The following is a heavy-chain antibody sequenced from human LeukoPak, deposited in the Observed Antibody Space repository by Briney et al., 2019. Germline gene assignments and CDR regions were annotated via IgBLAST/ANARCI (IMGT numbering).Heavy chain of an antibody. CDR1: GYTFNSYA. Sequence: GGSLRLSCAASGYTFNSYAMSWVRQSPGKGLEWVSAISGSDGSTYYADYVKGRFTISRDNSKNTLYLQMTSLRAEDTALYYCAKEPASGSCFDYWGQGTLVTVSS. CDR3: AKEPASGSCFDY. V-gene: IGHV3-23*01. D-gene: IGHD3-10*01. J-gene: IGHJ4*02. CDR2: ISGSDGST.